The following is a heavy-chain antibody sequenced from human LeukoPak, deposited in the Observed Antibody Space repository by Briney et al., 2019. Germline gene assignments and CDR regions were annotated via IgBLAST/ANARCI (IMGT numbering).Heavy chain of an antibody. CDR3: AKTPPRYCSGGSCYDY. J-gene: IGHJ4*02. CDR1: GFTFSSYA. D-gene: IGHD2-15*01. V-gene: IGHV3-23*01. CDR2: ISGSGGST. Sequence: PGGSLRLSCAASGFTFSSYAMSWVRQAPGKGLEWVSAISGSGGSTYYADSVKGRFTISRDNSKNTLYLQMNSLRAEDTAVYYCAKTPPRYCSGGSCYDYWGQGTLVTVPS.